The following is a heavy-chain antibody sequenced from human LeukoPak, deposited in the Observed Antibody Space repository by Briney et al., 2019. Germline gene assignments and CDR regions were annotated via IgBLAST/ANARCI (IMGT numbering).Heavy chain of an antibody. CDR2: IYYSGST. V-gene: IGHV4-31*03. D-gene: IGHD3-22*01. J-gene: IGHJ4*02. CDR1: GGSISSGGYY. Sequence: PSETLSLTRTVSGGSISSGGYYWSWIRQYPGKGLEWIGYIYYSGSTYYNPSLKSRVTISVETSKNQFSLKLRSVTAADTAVYYCARNGSGYYIDYWGQGTLVTVSS. CDR3: ARNGSGYYIDY.